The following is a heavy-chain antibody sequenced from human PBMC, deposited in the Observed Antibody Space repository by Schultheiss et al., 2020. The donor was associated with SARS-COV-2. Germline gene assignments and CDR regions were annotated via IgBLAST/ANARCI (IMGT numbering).Heavy chain of an antibody. CDR1: GGSFSGYY. V-gene: IGHV4-34*01. CDR3: ARDSTTAMADYYYYGMDV. J-gene: IGHJ6*02. CDR2: INHSGST. Sequence: SETLSLTCAVYGGSFSGYYWSWIRQPPGKGLEWIGEINHSGSTNYNPSLKSRVTMSVDTSKNQFSLKLSSVTAADTAVYYCARDSTTAMADYYYYGMDVWGQGTTVTVSS. D-gene: IGHD5-18*01.